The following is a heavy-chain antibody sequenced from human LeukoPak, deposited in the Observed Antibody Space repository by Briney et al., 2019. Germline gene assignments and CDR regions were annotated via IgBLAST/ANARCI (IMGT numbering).Heavy chain of an antibody. J-gene: IGHJ6*02. CDR3: AAPQYSGLSYYYYYYGMDV. Sequence: GGSLRLSCAASGFTFSSYGMHWVRQAPGKGLEWVAVISYDGSNKYYADSVKGRFTISRDNSKNTLYLQMNSLRAEDTAVYYCAAPQYSGLSYYYYYYGMDVWGQGTTVTVSS. CDR2: ISYDGSNK. V-gene: IGHV3-30*03. D-gene: IGHD5-12*01. CDR1: GFTFSSYG.